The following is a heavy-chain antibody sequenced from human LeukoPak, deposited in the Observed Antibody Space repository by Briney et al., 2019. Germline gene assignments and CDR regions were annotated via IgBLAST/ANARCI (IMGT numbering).Heavy chain of an antibody. Sequence: GGSLRLSCAASGFTFSSYAMSWVRQAPGKGLEWVSVIYSGGSTYYADSVKGRFTISRDNSKNTLYLQMNSLRAEDTAVYYCARAPERYGDYVFDYWGQGTLVTVSS. CDR3: ARAPERYGDYVFDY. CDR2: IYSGGST. V-gene: IGHV3-66*01. CDR1: GFTFSSYA. D-gene: IGHD4-17*01. J-gene: IGHJ4*02.